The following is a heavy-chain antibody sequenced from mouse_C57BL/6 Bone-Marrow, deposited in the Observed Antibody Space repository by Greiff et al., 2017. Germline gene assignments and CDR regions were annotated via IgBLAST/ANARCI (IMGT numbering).Heavy chain of an antibody. D-gene: IGHD1-1*01. Sequence: VQLQQSGAELARPGASVKLSCKASGYTFTSYGISWVKQRTGQGLEWIGEIYPRSGNTYYNEKFKGKATLTADKSSSTAYMELRSLTSEASAVYFCARGGTVVATHAMDYWGQGTSVTVSS. CDR1: GYTFTSYG. CDR3: ARGGTVVATHAMDY. V-gene: IGHV1-81*01. J-gene: IGHJ4*01. CDR2: IYPRSGNT.